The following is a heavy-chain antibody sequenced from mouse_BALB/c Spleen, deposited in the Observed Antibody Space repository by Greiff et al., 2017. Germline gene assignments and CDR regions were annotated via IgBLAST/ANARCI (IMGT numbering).Heavy chain of an antibody. Sequence: EVQRVESGGGLVKPGGSLKLSCAASGFTFSSYAMSWVRQTPEKRLEWVATISSGGSYTYYPDSVKGRFTISRDNAKNTLYLQMSSLRSEDTAMYYCARRYDGYFDVWGAGTTVTVSS. D-gene: IGHD2-12*01. J-gene: IGHJ1*01. CDR1: GFTFSSYA. V-gene: IGHV5-9-3*01. CDR2: ISSGGSYT. CDR3: ARRYDGYFDV.